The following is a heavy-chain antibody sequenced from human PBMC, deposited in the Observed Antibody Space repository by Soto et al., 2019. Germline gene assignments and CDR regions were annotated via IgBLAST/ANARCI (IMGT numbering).Heavy chain of an antibody. V-gene: IGHV1-18*01. CDR3: AREATVLIPAAQPSHLGC. D-gene: IGHD2-2*01. CDR2: ISPYSGYT. Sequence: ATVKGCGKGFVYNVMKYGINWVRQAPGQGLEWVEWISPYSGYTHSAQKFHGRLTLTTDTAASTAYMELEVLRSTDTALYFCAREATVLIPAAQPSHLGCWRQGTLVIVYS. CDR1: VYNVMKYG. J-gene: IGHJ4*02.